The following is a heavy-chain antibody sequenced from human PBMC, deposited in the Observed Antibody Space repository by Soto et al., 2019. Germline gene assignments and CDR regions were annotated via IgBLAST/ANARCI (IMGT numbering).Heavy chain of an antibody. D-gene: IGHD6-13*01. J-gene: IGHJ6*02. V-gene: IGHV2-5*01. CDR2: IYWNDDK. CDR3: ARTYSSSWSTYYYYGMDV. CDR1: GFSLSTRGVG. Sequence: SGPTLVNPTQILTQTCTFSGFSLSTRGVGVGWIRQPPGKALEWLALIYWNDDKRYSPSLKSRRTITKDASKNQVVLTMTNMDPVDTATYYCARTYSSSWSTYYYYGMDVWGQGTTVTVSS.